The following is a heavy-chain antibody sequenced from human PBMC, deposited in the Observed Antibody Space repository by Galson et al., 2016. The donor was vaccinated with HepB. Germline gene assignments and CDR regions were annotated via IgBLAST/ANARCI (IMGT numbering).Heavy chain of an antibody. J-gene: IGHJ4*02. CDR3: AREAYYYDTSAYYAD. Sequence: SVKVSCKASGYTFSHYGISWVRQAPGQGLEWMGWINPNNGGTNYAQKFQGRVTMTRDTSISTTYMELSRLRSDDTAVYYCAREAYYYDTSAYYADWGQGTLVTVSS. V-gene: IGHV1-2*02. CDR2: INPNNGGT. CDR1: GYTFSHYG. D-gene: IGHD3-22*01.